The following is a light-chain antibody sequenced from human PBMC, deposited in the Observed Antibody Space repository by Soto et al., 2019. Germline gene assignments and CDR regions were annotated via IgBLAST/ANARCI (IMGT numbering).Light chain of an antibody. J-gene: IGLJ1*01. Sequence: QSALAQPASVFGSPGQSITFSCTGTSSDVGGYNFVSWYQQHPGKAPKLMIYEVSSRPSGVSNRFSGSKSGNTASLTISGLQHEEEADYYCSSYKTRTTVVFGTGTKVTV. CDR3: SSYKTRTTVV. CDR1: SSDVGGYNF. CDR2: EVS. V-gene: IGLV2-14*03.